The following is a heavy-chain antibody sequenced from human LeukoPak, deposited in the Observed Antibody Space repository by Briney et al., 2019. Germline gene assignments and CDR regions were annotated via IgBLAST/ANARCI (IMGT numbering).Heavy chain of an antibody. J-gene: IGHJ4*02. Sequence: GEXLKISCKGSGYSFTSYWIGWVRQMPGKGLEWMGIIYPDDSDTRYSPSFQGQVTISADKSISTAYLQWSSLKASDTAMYYCARRYDSSAYAVDYWGQGTLVTVSS. V-gene: IGHV5-51*01. CDR2: IYPDDSDT. D-gene: IGHD3-22*01. CDR1: GYSFTSYW. CDR3: ARRYDSSAYAVDY.